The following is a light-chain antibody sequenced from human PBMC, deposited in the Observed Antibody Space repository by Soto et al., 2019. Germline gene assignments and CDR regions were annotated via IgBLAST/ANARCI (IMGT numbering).Light chain of an antibody. J-gene: IGLJ1*01. Sequence: QSVLTQPASVSGSPGQSITISCTGASNDVGNYNYVSWYQQHAGKAPKLMIYAVTNRPSGVSDRFSGTKSGNTASLTISGLQAEDEADYYCCSYAPGATLVVCGTGTKVTVL. V-gene: IGLV2-14*01. CDR1: SNDVGNYNY. CDR3: CSYAPGATLVV. CDR2: AVT.